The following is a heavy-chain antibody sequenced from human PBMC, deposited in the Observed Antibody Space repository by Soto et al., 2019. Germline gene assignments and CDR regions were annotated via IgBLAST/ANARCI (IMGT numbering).Heavy chain of an antibody. D-gene: IGHD2-15*01. J-gene: IGHJ4*02. CDR3: AKFVVVVVAATPYDY. V-gene: IGHV3-23*01. Sequence: EVQLLESGGGLVQPGGSLRLSCAASGFTFSSYAMRWVRQAPGKRLEWVSAISGSGGSTYYADSVKGRFTISRVNSKNTLYLQMNSLRAEDTAVYYCAKFVVVVVAATPYDYWGQGTLVTVSS. CDR2: ISGSGGST. CDR1: GFTFSSYA.